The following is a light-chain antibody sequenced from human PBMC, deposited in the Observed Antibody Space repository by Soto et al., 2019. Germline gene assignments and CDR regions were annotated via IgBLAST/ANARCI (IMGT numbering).Light chain of an antibody. CDR2: SSD. CDR1: SSNIGRNT. V-gene: IGLV1-44*01. Sequence: QSVLTQPPSASGTPGQRVTISCSGSSSNIGRNTVKWYRQLPGTAPKLLIGSSDQRPSGVPDRFSGSQSGTSAFLAISGLQSEDEADDICAAWDDSLNAWAFGGGTKLTVL. CDR3: AAWDDSLNAWA. J-gene: IGLJ3*02.